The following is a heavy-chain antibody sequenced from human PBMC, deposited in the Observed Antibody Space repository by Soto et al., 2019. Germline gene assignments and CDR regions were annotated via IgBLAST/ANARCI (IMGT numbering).Heavy chain of an antibody. CDR2: ISGSGGST. D-gene: IGHD3-10*01. V-gene: IGHV3-23*01. J-gene: IGHJ6*03. CDR3: AKDVYGSGSYRLQDYYYCMDV. CDR1: GFTFSSYA. Sequence: EVQLLESGGGLVQPGGSLRLSCAASGFTFSSYAMSWVRQAPGKGLEWVSAISGSGGSTYYADSVKGRFTISRDNSKNTLYLQMNSLRAEDTAVYYCAKDVYGSGSYRLQDYYYCMDVWGKGTTVTGSS.